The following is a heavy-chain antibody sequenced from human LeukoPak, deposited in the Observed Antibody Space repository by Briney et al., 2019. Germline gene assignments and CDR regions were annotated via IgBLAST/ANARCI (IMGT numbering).Heavy chain of an antibody. V-gene: IGHV7-4-1*02. CDR1: GYTFTSYY. CDR3: ARDYWALSSSWYEPVDY. J-gene: IGHJ4*02. D-gene: IGHD6-13*01. CDR2: INTNTGNP. Sequence: GASVKVSCKASGYTFTSYYMHWVRQAPGQGLEWMGWINTNTGNPTYAQGFTGRFVFSLDTSVSTAYLQISSLKAEDTAVYYCARDYWALSSSWYEPVDYWGQGTLVTVSS.